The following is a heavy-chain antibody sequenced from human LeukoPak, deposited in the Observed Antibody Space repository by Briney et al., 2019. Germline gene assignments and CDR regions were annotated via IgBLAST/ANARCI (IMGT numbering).Heavy chain of an antibody. D-gene: IGHD4-17*01. CDR3: ARVDYGDYNFDY. Sequence: ASVKVSCKASGYTFTSYGISWVRQAPGQGLEWMGWISAYNGNTNYAQKLQGRVTMTTDTSTSTAYMELRSLRPDDTAVYYCARVDYGDYNFDYWGQGTLVTVSS. J-gene: IGHJ4*02. CDR2: ISAYNGNT. V-gene: IGHV1-18*04. CDR1: GYTFTSYG.